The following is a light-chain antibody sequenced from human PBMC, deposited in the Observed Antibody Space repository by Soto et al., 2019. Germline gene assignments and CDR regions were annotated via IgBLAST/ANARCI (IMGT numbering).Light chain of an antibody. J-gene: IGKJ1*01. CDR2: AAS. Sequence: DIQMTQSPSSLSTSVGDRVTISCRASQSISSFLNWFQQKPGKAPKLLIYAASSLQSGVPSRFSGSGSGTNFTLTIDSLQPEDFAVYYCQQYNNWPRTFGQGTKVEIK. V-gene: IGKV1-39*01. CDR1: QSISSF. CDR3: QQYNNWPRT.